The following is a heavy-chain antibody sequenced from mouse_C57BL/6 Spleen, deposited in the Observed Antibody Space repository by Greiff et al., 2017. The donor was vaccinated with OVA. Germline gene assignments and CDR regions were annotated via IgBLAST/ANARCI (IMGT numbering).Heavy chain of an antibody. D-gene: IGHD1-1*01. CDR1: GFTFSDYY. Sequence: DVQLVESEGGLVQPGSSMKLSCTASGFTFSDYYMAWVRQVPEKGLEWVANINYDGSSTYYLDSLKSRFIISRDNAKNILYLQMSSLKSEDTATYYCARDGDYYYGSPWYFDVWGTGTTVTVSS. V-gene: IGHV5-16*01. J-gene: IGHJ1*03. CDR2: INYDGSST. CDR3: ARDGDYYYGSPWYFDV.